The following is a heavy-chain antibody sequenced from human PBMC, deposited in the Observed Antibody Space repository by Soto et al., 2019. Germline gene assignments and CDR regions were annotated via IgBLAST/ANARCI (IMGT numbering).Heavy chain of an antibody. CDR1: GFTFSHYA. J-gene: IGHJ4*02. D-gene: IGHD1-26*01. CDR2: MSYDGSNE. Sequence: QVQLVESGGGVVQPGRSLRLSCAASGFTFSHYAMHWVRQAPGKGLEWVALMSYDGSNEYYADSVKGRFTISRDNSKNTLNLQINSLRAEDTAAYYCAKDGSHNFDYWGQGTLVTVSS. CDR3: AKDGSHNFDY. V-gene: IGHV3-30*18.